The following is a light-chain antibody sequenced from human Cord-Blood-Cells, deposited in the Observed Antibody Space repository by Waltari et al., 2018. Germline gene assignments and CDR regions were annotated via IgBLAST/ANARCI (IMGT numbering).Light chain of an antibody. CDR3: AAWDDSLSGVV. Sequence: QSVLTQPPSASGTPGQRVTISCSGSSSHIGSNSVYWYQQLPGTAPKLLIYRNNQRPSGVPDRFSGSKSGTSASLAISGLRSEDEADYYCAAWDDSLSGVVFGGGSKLTVL. J-gene: IGLJ2*01. CDR2: RNN. CDR1: SSHIGSNS. V-gene: IGLV1-47*01.